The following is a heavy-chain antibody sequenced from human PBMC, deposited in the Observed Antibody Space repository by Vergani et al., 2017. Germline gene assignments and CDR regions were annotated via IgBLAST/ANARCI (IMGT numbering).Heavy chain of an antibody. J-gene: IGHJ4*02. Sequence: QVQLVESGGGVVQPGRSLRLSCAASGFTFSSYGMHWVRQAPGKGLEWVAVIWYDGSNKYYADSVKGRFTISRDNSKNTLYLQMNSLRAEDTAVYYCARDRGVVVVAAGYFDYGGQGTLVTVSS. D-gene: IGHD2-15*01. CDR1: GFTFSSYG. V-gene: IGHV3-33*01. CDR2: IWYDGSNK. CDR3: ARDRGVVVVAAGYFDY.